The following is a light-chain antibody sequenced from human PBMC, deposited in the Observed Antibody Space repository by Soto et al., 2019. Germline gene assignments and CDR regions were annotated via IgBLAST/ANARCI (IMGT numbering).Light chain of an antibody. CDR2: AAS. J-gene: IGKJ4*01. V-gene: IGKV1-12*01. CDR1: QGISTS. CDR3: QKTNSFPLT. Sequence: DLQMTQSPSSVSASVGDGVTITCRASQGISTSLGWYQQKPGKAPKLLIYAASSLQSGVPSRFSGTGSGTDFTLTISSLQPEDFATYYCQKTNSFPLTCGGGTKVAIK.